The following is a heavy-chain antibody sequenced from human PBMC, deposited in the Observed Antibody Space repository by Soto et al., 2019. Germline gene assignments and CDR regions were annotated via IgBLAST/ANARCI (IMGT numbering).Heavy chain of an antibody. V-gene: IGHV3-30*04. D-gene: IGHD2-21*02. CDR2: ISYDGSYN. CDR3: ASAVVTSIQEGIVY. J-gene: IGHJ4*02. Sequence: QAQLVESGGGVVRPGTSLRLSCAASGSSFSGYAMHWVRQAPGKGLEWVAVISYDGSYNSYADSVKGRFTISRDNSKNALYLQMYILRYEDTAVYYFASAVVTSIQEGIVYWGQGTLVTVSS. CDR1: GSSFSGYA.